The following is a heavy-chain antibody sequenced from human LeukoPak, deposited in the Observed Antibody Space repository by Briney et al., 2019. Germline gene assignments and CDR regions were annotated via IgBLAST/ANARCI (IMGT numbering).Heavy chain of an antibody. J-gene: IGHJ4*02. CDR1: GGSISSSSYY. D-gene: IGHD3-22*01. CDR2: IYYSGST. V-gene: IGHV4-39*07. Sequence: SETLSLTCTVSGGSISSSSYYWGWIRQPPGKGLEWIGSIYYSGSTYYNPSLKSRVTISVDTSKNQFSLKLSSVTAADTAVYYCAREMYDSGGYRVSYFDYWGQGTLVTVSS. CDR3: AREMYDSGGYRVSYFDY.